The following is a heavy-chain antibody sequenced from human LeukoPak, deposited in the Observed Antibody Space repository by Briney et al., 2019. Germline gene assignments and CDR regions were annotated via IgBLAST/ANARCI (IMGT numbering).Heavy chain of an antibody. CDR1: GGSISSYY. V-gene: IGHV4-59*08. Sequence: PSETLSPTCNVSGGSISSYYWSWIRQPPGKGLEWIGYIYYSGSTNYNPSLKSRVTISVDTSKNQFSLKLSSVTAADTAVYYCARQPPGHYGFWSGYSPFDYWGQGTLVTVSS. D-gene: IGHD3-3*01. CDR3: ARQPPGHYGFWSGYSPFDY. J-gene: IGHJ4*02. CDR2: IYYSGST.